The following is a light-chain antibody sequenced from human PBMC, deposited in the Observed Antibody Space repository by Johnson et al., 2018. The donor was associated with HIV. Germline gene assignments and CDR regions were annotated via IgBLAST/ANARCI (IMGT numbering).Light chain of an antibody. CDR1: SSNIENNF. CDR2: EDN. V-gene: IGLV1-51*02. Sequence: QSVLTQPPSVSAAPGQKVTVSCSGSSSNIENNFVSWYQQLPGTAPKLLIYEDNKRPSGIPDRFSGSKSGMSATLGLPGLPTGDEADYYCGTWDSSLSAGVFGTGTKVTVL. CDR3: GTWDSSLSAGV. J-gene: IGLJ1*01.